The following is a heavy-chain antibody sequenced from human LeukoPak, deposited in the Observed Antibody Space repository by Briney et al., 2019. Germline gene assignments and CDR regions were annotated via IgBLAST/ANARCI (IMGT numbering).Heavy chain of an antibody. V-gene: IGHV1-69*13. D-gene: IGHD5-12*01. CDR3: ASLSAHESSSYDGY. J-gene: IGHJ4*02. Sequence: SVKVSCKASGGTFSSYAISWVRQAPGQGLEWMGGIIPIFGAANYAQKFQGRVTITADESTSTAYMELSSLRSEDTAVYYCASLSAHESSSYDGYWGQGTLVTVSS. CDR2: IIPIFGAA. CDR1: GGTFSSYA.